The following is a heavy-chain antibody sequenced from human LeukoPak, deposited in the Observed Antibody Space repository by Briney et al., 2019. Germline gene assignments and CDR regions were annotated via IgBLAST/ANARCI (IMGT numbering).Heavy chain of an antibody. CDR1: GGSISSYY. Sequence: SETLSLTCTVSGGSISSYYWSWIRQPPGKGLEWIGYIYYSGSTNYNPSLKSRVTISVDTSKNQFSLKLSSVTAADTAVYYCARHRGYYYGSGSYYSNIFDYWGQGTLVTVSS. D-gene: IGHD3-10*01. CDR2: IYYSGST. J-gene: IGHJ4*02. CDR3: ARHRGYYYGSGSYYSNIFDY. V-gene: IGHV4-59*08.